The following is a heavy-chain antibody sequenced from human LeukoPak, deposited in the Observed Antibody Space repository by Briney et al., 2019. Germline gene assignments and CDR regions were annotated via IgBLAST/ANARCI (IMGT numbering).Heavy chain of an antibody. CDR3: ARDVVRMGAQEFDY. J-gene: IGHJ4*02. D-gene: IGHD1-26*01. Sequence: PGGSLRLSCAASGFTFSSYAMHWVRQAPGKGLEWVAVISYDGSNKYYADSVKGRFTISRDNSKNTLYLQMNSLRAEDTAVYYCARDVVRMGAQEFDYWGQGTLVTVSS. CDR1: GFTFSSYA. V-gene: IGHV3-30-3*01. CDR2: ISYDGSNK.